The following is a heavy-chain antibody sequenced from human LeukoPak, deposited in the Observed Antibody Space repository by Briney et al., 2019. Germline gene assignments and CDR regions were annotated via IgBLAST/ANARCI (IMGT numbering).Heavy chain of an antibody. D-gene: IGHD7-27*01. CDR1: GFTFRSNA. V-gene: IGHV3-23*01. J-gene: IGHJ6*02. Sequence: GGSLRLSCAASGFTFRSNAMSWVRQAPGKGLEWVSAISDSGGDTYYADSVKGRFTISRGNSKNTLYLQINSLRAEDTAVYYCAKAGAYYYYGMDVWGQGTTVTVSS. CDR2: ISDSGGDT. CDR3: AKAGAYYYYGMDV.